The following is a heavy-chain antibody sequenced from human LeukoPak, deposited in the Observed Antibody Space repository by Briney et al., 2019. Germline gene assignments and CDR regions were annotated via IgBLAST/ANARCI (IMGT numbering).Heavy chain of an antibody. D-gene: IGHD4-23*01. V-gene: IGHV3-7*01. J-gene: IGHJ6*03. CDR1: GFNFNTYW. CDR2: IKQDGSEK. Sequence: PGGSLRLSCAVSGFNFNTYWMTWVRQAPGKGLEWVANIKQDGSEKYYVDSVKGRFTISRDNAKNSLYLQMNSLRAEDTAVYYCARETGLGGNPDYYYYMDVWGKGTTVTVS. CDR3: ARETGLGGNPDYYYYMDV.